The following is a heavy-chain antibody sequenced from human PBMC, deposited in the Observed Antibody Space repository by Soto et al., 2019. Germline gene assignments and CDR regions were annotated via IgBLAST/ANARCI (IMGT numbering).Heavy chain of an antibody. D-gene: IGHD2-2*01. CDR1: GGTFSSYA. Sequence: QVQLVQSGAEVKKPGSSVKVSCKASGGTFSSYAISWVRQAPGQGLEWMGGIIPIPGTANSAQKFQGRVPITADESTSTAYMELSSLRSEDTAVYYCARSQGSSTSLEIYYYYYYGMDVWGQGTTVTVSS. CDR3: ARSQGSSTSLEIYYYYYYGMDV. J-gene: IGHJ6*02. V-gene: IGHV1-69*01. CDR2: IIPIPGTA.